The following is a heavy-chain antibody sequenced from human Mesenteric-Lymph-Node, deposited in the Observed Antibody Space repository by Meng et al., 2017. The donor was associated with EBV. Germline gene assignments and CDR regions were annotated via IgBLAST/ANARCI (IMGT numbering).Heavy chain of an antibody. Sequence: VPRKGSGPGLGKPSGTLSLTCTVSGDSISSDIWWSWVRQPPGKGLEWIGEINHSGSTNYNPSLKSRVTISVDTSKNQFSLKLSSVTAADTAVYYCARGPYSSYDYWGQGTLVTVSS. D-gene: IGHD6-6*01. CDR1: GDSISSDIW. CDR2: INHSGST. V-gene: IGHV4-4*02. J-gene: IGHJ4*02. CDR3: ARGPYSSYDY.